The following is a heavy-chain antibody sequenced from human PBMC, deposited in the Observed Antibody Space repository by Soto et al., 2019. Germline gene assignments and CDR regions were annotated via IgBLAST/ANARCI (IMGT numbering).Heavy chain of an antibody. CDR2: IYYSGST. D-gene: IGHD3-22*01. CDR3: ARSSHYYDSSGFDY. CDR1: VGYVSIGIYD. Sequence: ASQTLSLACIFSVGYVSIGIYDWSWIRQPPGKGLEWIGYIYYSGSTNYNPSLKSRVTISVDTSKNQFSLKLSSVTAADTAVYYCARSSHYYDSSGFDYWGQGTLVTVSS. V-gene: IGHV4-61*01. J-gene: IGHJ4*02.